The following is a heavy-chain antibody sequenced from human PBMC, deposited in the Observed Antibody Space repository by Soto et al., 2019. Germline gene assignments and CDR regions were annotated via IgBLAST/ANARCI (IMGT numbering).Heavy chain of an antibody. J-gene: IGHJ4*02. CDR2: ISAYNGNT. CDR1: GYTFNSYG. V-gene: IGHV1-18*01. D-gene: IGHD3-9*01. CDR3: ARDGDISPLWFDY. Sequence: QVQLVQSGAEVKKPGASVKVSCKASGYTFNSYGINWVRQAPGQGLEWMGWISAYNGNTNYAQKLQGRVAMTTDTSTSTAYRELMSLRSDDTAVYYCARDGDISPLWFDYWGQGTLVTVSS.